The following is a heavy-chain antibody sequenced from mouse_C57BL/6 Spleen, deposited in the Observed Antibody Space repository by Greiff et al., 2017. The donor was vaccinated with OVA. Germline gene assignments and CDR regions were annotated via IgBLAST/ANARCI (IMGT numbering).Heavy chain of an antibody. Sequence: QVQLKQPGAELVKPGASVKLSCKASGYTFTSYWMHWVKQRPGQGLEWIGMIHPNSGSTNYNEKFKGKATFTADTSSNTAYMQLSSLTTEDAAIYYCARRELALDYWGQGTTLTVSS. CDR2: IHPNSGST. V-gene: IGHV1-64*01. CDR1: GYTFTSYW. D-gene: IGHD4-1*01. J-gene: IGHJ2*01. CDR3: ARRELALDY.